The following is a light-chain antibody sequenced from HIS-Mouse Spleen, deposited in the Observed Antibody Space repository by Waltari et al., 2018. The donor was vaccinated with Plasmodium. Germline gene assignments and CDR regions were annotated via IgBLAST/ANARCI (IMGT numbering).Light chain of an antibody. CDR2: GAS. J-gene: IGKJ3*01. V-gene: IGKV3-15*01. CDR3: QQYNNWSFT. Sequence: ATLSCRASQSVSSNLAWYQQKPGQAPRLLIYGASTRFSGSGSGTEFTLTISSLQSEEFAVYYCQQYNNWSFTFGPGTKVDIK. CDR1: QSVSSN.